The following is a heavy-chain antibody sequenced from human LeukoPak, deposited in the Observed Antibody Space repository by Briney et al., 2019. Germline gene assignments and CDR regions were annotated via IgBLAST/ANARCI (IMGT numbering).Heavy chain of an antibody. D-gene: IGHD6-13*01. CDR1: GFTFSSYA. J-gene: IGHJ4*02. CDR2: ISFEGASK. CDR3: ARGGVYSGSWYGDY. V-gene: IGHV3-30*04. Sequence: GGSLRLSCAASGFTFSSYAMHWVRQAPGKGLEWVAVISFEGASKYYADSVKGRFTISRDNSKNTLYLQMNSLRAEDTAVYYCARGGVYSGSWYGDYWGQGTLVTVSS.